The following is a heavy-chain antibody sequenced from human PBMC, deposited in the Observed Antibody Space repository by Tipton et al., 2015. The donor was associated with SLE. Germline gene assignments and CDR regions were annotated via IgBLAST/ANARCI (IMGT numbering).Heavy chain of an antibody. Sequence: LRLSCTVSGGSVSGHYWSWLRQSPGKGLEWIGFIYYSGITNYNPSLKSRLTVLVDTSKNQFSLRLTSVTAADTAVYYCARGVYCGGDCYSYYFDYWGHGMLVTVSS. CDR3: ARGVYCGGDCYSYYFDY. CDR2: IYYSGIT. V-gene: IGHV4-59*02. D-gene: IGHD2-21*01. CDR1: GGSVSGHY. J-gene: IGHJ4*01.